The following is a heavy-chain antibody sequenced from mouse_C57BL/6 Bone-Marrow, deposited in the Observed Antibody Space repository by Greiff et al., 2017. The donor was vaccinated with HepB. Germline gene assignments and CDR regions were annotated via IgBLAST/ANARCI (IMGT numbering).Heavy chain of an antibody. CDR1: GYTFTSYW. Sequence: QVQLKQPGAELVKPGASVKMSCKASGYTFTSYWITWVKQRPGQGLEWIGDIYPGSGSTNYNEKFKGKATLTVDTSSSTAYMQLSSLTSEDSAVYYCARGYGSSYGAMDYWGQGTSVTVSS. D-gene: IGHD1-1*01. CDR3: ARGYGSSYGAMDY. CDR2: IYPGSGST. V-gene: IGHV1-55*01. J-gene: IGHJ4*01.